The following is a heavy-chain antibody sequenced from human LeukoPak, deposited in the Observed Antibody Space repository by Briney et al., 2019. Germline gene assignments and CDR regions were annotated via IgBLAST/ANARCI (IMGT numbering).Heavy chain of an antibody. Sequence: PSETLSLTCTVSGGSISPHYWSWIRQVPGKGLEWIGYIYYKGSTNYNPSLKSRVTISVDTSKNQFSLRLSSVTTADTAVYYCARHSRRSDYWGQGTLVTVSS. J-gene: IGHJ4*02. CDR1: GGSISPHY. D-gene: IGHD2-21*01. CDR3: ARHSRRSDY. CDR2: IYYKGST. V-gene: IGHV4-59*11.